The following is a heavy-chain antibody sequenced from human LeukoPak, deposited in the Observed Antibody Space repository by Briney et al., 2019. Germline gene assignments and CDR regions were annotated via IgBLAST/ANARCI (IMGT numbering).Heavy chain of an antibody. D-gene: IGHD2-2*01. CDR2: IWYDGSNK. CDR3: ARSRGIVVPAAMFDY. Sequence: GRSLRLSCAASGFTFSSYGMHWVRQAPSKGLEWVAVIWYDGSNKYYADSVKGRLTISRDNSKNTLYLQMNSLRAEDTAVYYCARSRGIVVPAAMFDYWGQGTLVTVSS. V-gene: IGHV3-33*01. J-gene: IGHJ4*02. CDR1: GFTFSSYG.